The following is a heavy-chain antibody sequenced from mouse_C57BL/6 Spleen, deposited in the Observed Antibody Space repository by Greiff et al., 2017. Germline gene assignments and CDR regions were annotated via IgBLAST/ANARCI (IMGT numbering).Heavy chain of an antibody. CDR2: IYPRSGTT. Sequence: VQLQQSGAELARPGASVKLSCKASGYTFTSYGISWVKQRTGQGLEWIGEIYPRSGTTYYHEKFKGKATLTADKSSSTAYMELRSLTSEDSAVYFCATPTGMDYWGQGTSVTVSS. D-gene: IGHD1-1*01. J-gene: IGHJ4*01. V-gene: IGHV1-81*01. CDR1: GYTFTSYG. CDR3: ATPTGMDY.